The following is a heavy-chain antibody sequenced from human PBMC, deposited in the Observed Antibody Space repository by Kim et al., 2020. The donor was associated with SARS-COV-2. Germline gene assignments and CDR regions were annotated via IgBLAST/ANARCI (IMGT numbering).Heavy chain of an antibody. Sequence: GGSLRLSCAASGFVFSCYELNWVRQAPGKGLEWVSYISSSGSTIYYADTVEGRFTIASDNAKNSLYLQMNSLGGEDTAVYYCARVTVGAHDYWGQGTLVTVSS. D-gene: IGHD1-26*01. CDR1: GFVFSCYE. CDR3: ARVTVGAHDY. CDR2: ISSSGSTI. J-gene: IGHJ4*02. V-gene: IGHV3-48*03.